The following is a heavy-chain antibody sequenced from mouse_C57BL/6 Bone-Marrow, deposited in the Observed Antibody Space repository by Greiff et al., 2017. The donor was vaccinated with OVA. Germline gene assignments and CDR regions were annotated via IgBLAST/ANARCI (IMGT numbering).Heavy chain of an antibody. V-gene: IGHV1-5*01. CDR3: TESSTVVAKWYFDV. CDR2: IYPGNSDT. J-gene: IGHJ1*03. CDR1: GYTFTSYW. D-gene: IGHD1-1*01. Sequence: VQLKESGTVLARPGASVKMSCKTSGYTFTSYWMHWVKQRPGQGLEWIGAIYPGNSDTSYNQKFKGKAKLTAVTSASTAYMELSSLTNEDSAVYYCTESSTVVAKWYFDVWGTGTTVTVSS.